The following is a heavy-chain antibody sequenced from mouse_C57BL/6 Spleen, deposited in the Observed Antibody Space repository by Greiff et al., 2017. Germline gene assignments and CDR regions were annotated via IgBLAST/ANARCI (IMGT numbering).Heavy chain of an antibody. Sequence: QVQLQQSGAELVRPGASVTLSCKASGYTFTDYEMHWVKQTPVHGLEWIGAIDPETGGTAYNQKFKGKAILTADKSSSTAYMELRSLTSEDSAVYYCTRSGWAAQAYFDYWGQGTTLTVSS. V-gene: IGHV1-15*01. CDR1: GYTFTDYE. CDR3: TRSGWAAQAYFDY. D-gene: IGHD3-2*02. CDR2: IDPETGGT. J-gene: IGHJ2*01.